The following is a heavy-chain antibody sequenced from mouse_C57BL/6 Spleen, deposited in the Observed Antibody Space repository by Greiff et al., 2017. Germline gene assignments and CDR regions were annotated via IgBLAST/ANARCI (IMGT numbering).Heavy chain of an antibody. CDR2: ISSGGSYT. V-gene: IGHV5-6*01. Sequence: EVHLVQSGADLVKPGGSLKLSCAASGFTFSSYGMPWVRQTPDKRLEWVGTISSGGSYTYYPDSVKGRCTISRDNAKNTLYLQLSSLKSEDTARYYCARTGGNYFGCRGQGTTLTVSS. J-gene: IGHJ2*01. D-gene: IGHD2-14*01. CDR1: GFTFSSYG. CDR3: ARTGGNYFGC.